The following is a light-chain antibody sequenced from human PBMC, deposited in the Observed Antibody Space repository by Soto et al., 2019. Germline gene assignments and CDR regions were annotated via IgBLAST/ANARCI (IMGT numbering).Light chain of an antibody. CDR1: QSVSSN. V-gene: IGKV3-15*01. CDR3: QQYNIWPPIT. Sequence: GMTKAPAPLSAAPGERTNPSSRVSQSVSSNVAWYQQRPGQAPRLLIYGAYTRAAGVPARFSGSGSGTEFTLTITSLQSEDIALYYCQQYNIWPPITFGQGTRLEIK. J-gene: IGKJ5*01. CDR2: GAY.